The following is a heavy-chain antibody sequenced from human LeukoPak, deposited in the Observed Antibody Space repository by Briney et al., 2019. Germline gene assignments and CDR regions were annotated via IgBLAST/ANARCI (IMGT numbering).Heavy chain of an antibody. CDR2: IIPIFGTA. CDR3: ARSVRYFDSLDP. CDR1: GGTFSSYA. Sequence: GASVKVSCKASGGTFSSYAISWVRQAPGQGLEWMGGIIPIFGTANYAQKFQGRVTITTDESTSTAYMELSRLRSDDTAVYYCARSVRYFDSLDPWGQGTLVTVSS. V-gene: IGHV1-69*05. J-gene: IGHJ5*02. D-gene: IGHD3-9*01.